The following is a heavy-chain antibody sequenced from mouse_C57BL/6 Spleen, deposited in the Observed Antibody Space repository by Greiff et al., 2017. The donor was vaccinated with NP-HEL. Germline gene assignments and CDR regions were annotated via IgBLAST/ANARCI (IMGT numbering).Heavy chain of an antibody. CDR3: ARYPLITTVVATGYFDV. CDR1: GYTFTSYG. J-gene: IGHJ1*03. CDR2: IYPRSGNT. Sequence: QVQLQQSGAELARPGASVKLSCKASGYTFTSYGISWVKQRTGQGLEWIGEIYPRSGNTYYNEKFKGKATLTADKSSSTAYMELRSLTSEDSAVYFCARYPLITTVVATGYFDVWGTGTTVTVSS. D-gene: IGHD1-1*01. V-gene: IGHV1-81*01.